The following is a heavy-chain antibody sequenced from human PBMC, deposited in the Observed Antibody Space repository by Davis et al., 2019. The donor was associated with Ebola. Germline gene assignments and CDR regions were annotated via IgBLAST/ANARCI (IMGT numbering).Heavy chain of an antibody. CDR1: GFTFSNYW. CDR2: INHSGST. D-gene: IGHD1-7*01. Sequence: GSLRLSCAASGFTFSNYWMHWVRQAPGKGLEWIGEINHSGSTNYNPSLKSRVTISVDTSKNQFSLKLSSVTAADTAVYYCARGGLNWNYPNYWGQGTLVTVSS. CDR3: ARGGLNWNYPNY. V-gene: IGHV4-34*01. J-gene: IGHJ4*02.